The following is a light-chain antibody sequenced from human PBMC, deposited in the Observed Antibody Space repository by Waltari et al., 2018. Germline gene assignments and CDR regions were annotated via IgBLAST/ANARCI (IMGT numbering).Light chain of an antibody. V-gene: IGLV2-8*01. CDR1: SSDVGGYDH. J-gene: IGLJ3*02. CDR3: CSYAGTNNLGV. CDR2: EVT. Sequence: QSALTQPPSASGSPGQSVTISCTGTSSDVGGYDHVSWYQQHPGKAPKLMISEVTKRPSGSPARFPGSKSGNTASLTVSGLQAEDEADYYCCSYAGTNNLGVFGGGTKLTVL.